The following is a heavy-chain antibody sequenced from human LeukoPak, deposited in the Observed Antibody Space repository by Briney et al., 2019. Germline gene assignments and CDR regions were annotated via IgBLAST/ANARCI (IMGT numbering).Heavy chain of an antibody. CDR1: GFTFSSYW. V-gene: IGHV3-74*01. Sequence: GGSLRLSCAASGFTFSSYWMHWVRQAPGKGLVWVSRINSDGSSTSYADSVKGRFTSSRDNAKKMLFLQMTSLRAEDTAVYYCTRDFYSSSWDWGQGTLVTVSS. CDR2: INSDGSST. J-gene: IGHJ1*01. D-gene: IGHD6-13*01. CDR3: TRDFYSSSWD.